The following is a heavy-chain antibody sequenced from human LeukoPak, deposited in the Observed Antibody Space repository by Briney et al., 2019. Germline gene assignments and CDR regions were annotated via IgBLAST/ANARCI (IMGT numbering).Heavy chain of an antibody. CDR1: GASISSTNHY. V-gene: IGHV4-39*07. D-gene: IGHD3-3*01. CDR2: NYFSGST. Sequence: SETLSLTCTVYGASISSTNHYWGWIRQPPGKGLEWIGSNYFSGSTYYNPSLKSRVTISVDTSKNQFSLKLSSVTAADTAVYYCARGAQTIFGVVTRKDYYYYMDVWGKGTTVTVSS. CDR3: ARGAQTIFGVVTRKDYYYYMDV. J-gene: IGHJ6*03.